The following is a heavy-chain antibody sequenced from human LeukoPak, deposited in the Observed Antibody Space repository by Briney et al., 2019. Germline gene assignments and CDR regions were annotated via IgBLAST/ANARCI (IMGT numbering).Heavy chain of an antibody. D-gene: IGHD3-22*01. CDR2: IYYSGST. CDR3: AREDYYDSSGYLDY. V-gene: IGHV4-59*12. J-gene: IGHJ4*02. CDR1: GDSISSYY. Sequence: PSETLSLTCTVSGDSISSYYWSWIWQPPGKGLEWIGYIYYSGSTNYTPSLKSRVTISVDTSKNQFSLKLFSVTAADTAVYYCAREDYYDSSGYLDYWGQGTLVTVSS.